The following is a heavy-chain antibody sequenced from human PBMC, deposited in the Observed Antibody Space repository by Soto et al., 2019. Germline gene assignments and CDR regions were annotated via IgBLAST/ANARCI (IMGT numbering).Heavy chain of an antibody. V-gene: IGHV1-3*01. CDR2: INAGNGNT. Sequence: ASVKVSCKASGYTFTNYAIHWVRQAPGQRLEWMGWINAGNGNTKYSQKFQGRVTITRDTSASTAYMELSSLRSEDTAVYYCARDSHQLLWFGELLYPGALDIWGQGTMVTVSS. CDR1: GYTFTNYA. D-gene: IGHD3-10*01. J-gene: IGHJ3*02. CDR3: ARDSHQLLWFGELLYPGALDI.